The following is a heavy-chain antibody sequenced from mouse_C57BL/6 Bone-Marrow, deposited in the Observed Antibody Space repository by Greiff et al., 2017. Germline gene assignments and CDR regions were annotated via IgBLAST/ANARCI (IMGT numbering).Heavy chain of an antibody. V-gene: IGHV1-50*01. Sequence: QVQLQQPGAELVKPGASVKLSCKASGYTFTSYWMQWVKQRPGQGLGWIGEIDPSDSYTNYNQKFKGKATLTVDTSSSTAYMQLSSLTSEDSAVYYCARCRITTVRYWYFDVWGTGTTVTVSS. D-gene: IGHD1-1*01. J-gene: IGHJ1*03. CDR2: IDPSDSYT. CDR3: ARCRITTVRYWYFDV. CDR1: GYTFTSYW.